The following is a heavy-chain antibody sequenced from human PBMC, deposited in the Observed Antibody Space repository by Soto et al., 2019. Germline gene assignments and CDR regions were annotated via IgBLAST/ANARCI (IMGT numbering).Heavy chain of an antibody. V-gene: IGHV4-59*01. J-gene: IGHJ4*02. D-gene: IGHD2-15*01. CDR2: IHYSGNT. CDR3: AIDLRGGNATPCDY. CDR1: GGSISSCY. Sequence: SETLSLTCSGSGGSISSCYLSWIRQPPGKGLEWIGYIHYSGNTNYNPSLQSRVTISLDTSKNQFSLKLSSATAADTAVYYCAIDLRGGNATPCDYWGQGTLVTVS.